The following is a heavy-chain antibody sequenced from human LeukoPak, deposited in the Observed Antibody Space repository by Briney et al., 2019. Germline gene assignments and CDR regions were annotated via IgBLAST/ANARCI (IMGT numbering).Heavy chain of an antibody. CDR3: ARDQDDFGAYYYYGMDV. CDR1: GGSISSGSYY. CDR2: IYTSGST. D-gene: IGHD3-3*01. J-gene: IGHJ6*02. V-gene: IGHV4-61*02. Sequence: PSQTLSLTCTVSGGSISSGSYYWSWIRLPAGKGLEWIGRIYTSGSTNYNPSLKSRVTISVDTSKNQFSLKLSSVTAADTAVYYCARDQDDFGAYYYYGMDVWGQGTTVTVSS.